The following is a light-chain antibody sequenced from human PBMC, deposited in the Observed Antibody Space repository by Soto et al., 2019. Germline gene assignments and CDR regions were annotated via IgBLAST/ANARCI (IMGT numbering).Light chain of an antibody. J-gene: IGLJ1*01. CDR2: DVS. Sequence: QCVLTQPASGNGFAGRASSISSPRTSSDIGGYKYVSWYQQHPGKAPKLMIYDVSNRPSGVSNRFSGSKSGNTATLTISGLQGEDEAEYYCSSYTGGSTYVFGTGTKVTVL. CDR1: SSDIGGYKY. CDR3: SSYTGGSTYV. V-gene: IGLV2-14*01.